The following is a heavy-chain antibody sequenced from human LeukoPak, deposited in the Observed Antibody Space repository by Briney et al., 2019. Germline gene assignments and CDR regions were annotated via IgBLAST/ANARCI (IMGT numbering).Heavy chain of an antibody. CDR2: IYYTGSF. D-gene: IGHD2-21*02. Sequence: TSETLSLTCTVSGGSMINYYCNWIRQLPGKGLEWMGYIYYTGSFTYNPSLKSRVTMSVDTSKNQFSLNLNSVTAADTAVYYCARGRPGGYAAVTADYWGQGALVTVSS. CDR3: ARGRPGGYAAVTADY. J-gene: IGHJ4*02. V-gene: IGHV4-59*01. CDR1: GGSMINYY.